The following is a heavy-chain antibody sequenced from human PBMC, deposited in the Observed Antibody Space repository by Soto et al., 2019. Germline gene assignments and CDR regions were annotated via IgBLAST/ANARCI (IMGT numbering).Heavy chain of an antibody. CDR1: GYTLTELS. D-gene: IGHD4-17*01. CDR2: FDPEDGET. Sequence: ASVEVCCKVSGYTLTELSIHWVRQAPGKGLEWMGGFDPEDGETIYAQKFQGRVTMTEDTSTDTAYMELSSLRSEDTAVYYCATVFGYGDHPRYFDYWGQGTLVTVSS. CDR3: ATVFGYGDHPRYFDY. J-gene: IGHJ4*02. V-gene: IGHV1-24*01.